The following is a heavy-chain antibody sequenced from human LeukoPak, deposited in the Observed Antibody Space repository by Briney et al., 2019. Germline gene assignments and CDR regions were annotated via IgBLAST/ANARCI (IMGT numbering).Heavy chain of an antibody. D-gene: IGHD6-19*01. J-gene: IGHJ4*02. CDR3: TRRHSSGSN. CDR1: GYTVCTKH. V-gene: IGHV3-66*02. Sequence: GGALMLSCGASGYTVCTKHISWVRRAPAKGLEWVSVIYSGGITYYADSVKGRFNISRDNSKNTLYLQMNSLRPEDTALYYCTRRHSSGSNWGQGTLVTVSS. CDR2: IYSGGIT.